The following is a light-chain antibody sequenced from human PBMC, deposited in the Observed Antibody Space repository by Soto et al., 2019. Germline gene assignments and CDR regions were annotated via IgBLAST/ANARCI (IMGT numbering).Light chain of an antibody. CDR2: DAS. J-gene: IGKJ4*01. CDR1: QSVSSS. V-gene: IGKV3-11*01. Sequence: DIVLTQSPATLSLSPGERATLSCRASQSVSSSLAWYQQKPGQTPRLLIYDASNRATGIPARFNDSGSGTDFTLTVSSLEPEDFAVYYCQQRSNWPLTFGGGTKVEIK. CDR3: QQRSNWPLT.